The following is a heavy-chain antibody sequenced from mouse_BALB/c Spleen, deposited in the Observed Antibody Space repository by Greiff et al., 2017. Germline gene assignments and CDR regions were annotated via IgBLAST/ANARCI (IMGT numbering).Heavy chain of an antibody. J-gene: IGHJ3*01. CDR2: IDPANGNT. CDR3: ARTYYSRGFAY. D-gene: IGHD2-12*01. V-gene: IGHV14-3*02. Sequence: EVKLMESGAELVKPGASVKLSCTASGFNIKDTYMHWVKQRPEQGLEWIGRIDPANGNTKYDPKFQGKATITADTSSNTAYLQLSSLTSEDTAVYYCARTYYSRGFAYWGQGTLVTVSA. CDR1: GFNIKDTY.